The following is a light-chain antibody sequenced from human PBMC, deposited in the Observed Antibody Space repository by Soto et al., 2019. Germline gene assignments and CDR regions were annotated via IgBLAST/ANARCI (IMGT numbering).Light chain of an antibody. Sequence: EIVMTQSPVTLSVSPGERATLFCRASQSISSNLAWYQQKPGQVPRLLISGASTRATGISARFSGSGSGTEFTLTISSLQSEDFAVYYCQQYNKWPGTFGQGTKV. CDR1: QSISSN. CDR3: QQYNKWPGT. V-gene: IGKV3-15*01. J-gene: IGKJ1*01. CDR2: GAS.